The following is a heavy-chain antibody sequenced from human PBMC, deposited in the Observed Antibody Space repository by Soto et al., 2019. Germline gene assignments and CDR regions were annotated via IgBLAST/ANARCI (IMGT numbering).Heavy chain of an antibody. D-gene: IGHD2-2*01. J-gene: IGHJ5*02. CDR1: GGSISSGDYY. Sequence: SETLSLTCTVSGGSISSGDYYWSWIRQPPGKGLEWIGYIYYSGSTYYNPSLKSRVTISVDTSKNQFSLKLSSVTAADTAVYYCASSGVTSSKWWFDPWGQGTLVTVSS. CDR2: IYYSGST. CDR3: ASSGVTSSKWWFDP. V-gene: IGHV4-30-4*01.